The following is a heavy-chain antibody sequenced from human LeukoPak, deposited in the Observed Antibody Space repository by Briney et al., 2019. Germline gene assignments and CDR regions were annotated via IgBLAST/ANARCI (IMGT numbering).Heavy chain of an antibody. Sequence: ASVKVSCKASGYTFTSYGISWVRQAPGQGLEWMGWISAYNGNTNYAQKLQGRVTMTTDTSTSTAYMELRSLRSDDTAVYYCARQNYCSSTSCYRDYYYMDVWGKGTTVTVSS. CDR2: ISAYNGNT. V-gene: IGHV1-18*01. CDR3: ARQNYCSSTSCYRDYYYMDV. J-gene: IGHJ6*03. CDR1: GYTFTSYG. D-gene: IGHD2-2*02.